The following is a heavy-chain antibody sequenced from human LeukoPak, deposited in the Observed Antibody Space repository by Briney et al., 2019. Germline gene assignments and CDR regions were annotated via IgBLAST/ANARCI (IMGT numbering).Heavy chain of an antibody. V-gene: IGHV3-21*01. CDR1: GFTFSNYN. CDR3: TRDITNGASPGDY. Sequence: GGSLRLSCTASGFTFSNYNMNWVRQAPGKGLEWVSSISSSSLYIYYTDSVKGRLTIFRDNAKDSVYLQMNSLRAEDTAVYYCTRDITNGASPGDYWGQGTLVTVSS. J-gene: IGHJ4*02. D-gene: IGHD4-17*01. CDR2: ISSSSLYI.